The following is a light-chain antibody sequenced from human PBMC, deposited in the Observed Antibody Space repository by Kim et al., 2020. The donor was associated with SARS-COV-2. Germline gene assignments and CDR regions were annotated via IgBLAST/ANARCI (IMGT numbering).Light chain of an antibody. V-gene: IGLV2-14*04. CDR2: DVS. Sequence: PGESISISCSVTGSDVGSYDYVCWQQQYPGKAPELIIYDVSKRPSGVSGRFCGCKSGNTASLTISRLQEDVETDYYCGSYANNRVFGGGTKVTVL. J-gene: IGLJ3*02. CDR1: GSDVGSYDY. CDR3: GSYANNRV.